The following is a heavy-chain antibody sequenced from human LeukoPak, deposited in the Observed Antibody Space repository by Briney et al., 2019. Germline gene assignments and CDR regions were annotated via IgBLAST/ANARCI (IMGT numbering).Heavy chain of an antibody. CDR1: GGSISNYY. CDR2: IYYSGST. D-gene: IGHD6-13*01. CDR3: ARHSSSRAVGY. Sequence: PSETLSLTCTVSGGSISNYYWSWIRQPPGKGLEWIGYIYYSGSTNYNPSVKSRVTISVDTSKHQFSLKLSSVTAADTAVYYCARHSSSRAVGYWGQGTLVTVSS. V-gene: IGHV4-59*08. J-gene: IGHJ4*02.